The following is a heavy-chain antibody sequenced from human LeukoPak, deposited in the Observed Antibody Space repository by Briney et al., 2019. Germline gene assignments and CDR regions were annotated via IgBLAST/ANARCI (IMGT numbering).Heavy chain of an antibody. V-gene: IGHV1-2*02. Sequence: ASVKVSCKASGYTLTGYYMNWVRQAPGQGLEWMGWINPNSGGTNYGQKFQGRVTMTRDTSISIVYMELSRLRSDDTAVYYCARGPSDSSGYYYEGDAFDIWGQGTVVTVS. D-gene: IGHD3-22*01. CDR3: ARGPSDSSGYYYEGDAFDI. J-gene: IGHJ3*02. CDR1: GYTLTGYY. CDR2: INPNSGGT.